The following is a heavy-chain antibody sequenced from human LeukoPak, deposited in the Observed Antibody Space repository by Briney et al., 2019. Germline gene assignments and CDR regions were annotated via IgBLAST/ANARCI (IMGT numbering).Heavy chain of an antibody. Sequence: GASVKVSCKASGYTFTSYGISWVRQAPGQGLEWMGWINPNSGGTNYAQKFQGRVTMTRDTSISTAYMELSRLRSDDTAVYYCASSRTGYCSGGSCYGWFDPWGQGTLVTVSS. CDR1: GYTFTSYG. CDR3: ASSRTGYCSGGSCYGWFDP. J-gene: IGHJ5*02. V-gene: IGHV1-2*02. CDR2: INPNSGGT. D-gene: IGHD2-15*01.